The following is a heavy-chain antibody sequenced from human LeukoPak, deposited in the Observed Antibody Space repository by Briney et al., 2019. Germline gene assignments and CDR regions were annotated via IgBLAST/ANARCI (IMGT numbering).Heavy chain of an antibody. CDR3: ARDHNCSGGSCSDY. Sequence: SETLSLTCTVSGGSISSGGYYWSWIRQHPGKGLEWIGYIYYSGSTYYNPSLKSRVTISVGTSKNQFSLKLSSVTAADTAVYYCARDHNCSGGSCSDYWGQGTLVTVSS. V-gene: IGHV4-31*03. CDR1: GGSISSGGYY. CDR2: IYYSGST. J-gene: IGHJ4*02. D-gene: IGHD2-15*01.